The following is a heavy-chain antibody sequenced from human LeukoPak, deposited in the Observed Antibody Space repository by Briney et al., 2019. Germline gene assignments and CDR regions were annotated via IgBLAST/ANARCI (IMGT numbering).Heavy chain of an antibody. V-gene: IGHV4-59*01. D-gene: IGHD3-10*02. CDR1: GGSISSYY. J-gene: IGHJ4*02. Sequence: SETLSLTCTVSGGSISSYYWTWIRQPPGKGLEWIGYIYYSGSTNYNPSLKSRVTISVDTSKNQFSLKLTSVTAADTAVYYCARQPPIRVRGGLDYWGQGTLVTVSS. CDR2: IYYSGST. CDR3: ARQPPIRVRGGLDY.